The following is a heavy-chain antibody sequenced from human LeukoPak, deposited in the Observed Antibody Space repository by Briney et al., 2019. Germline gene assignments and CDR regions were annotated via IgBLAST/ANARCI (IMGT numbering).Heavy chain of an antibody. Sequence: GGSLRLSCAASGFTFSSYAMSWVRQAPGKGLEWVSGISGSGGSTYYADSVKGRFTISRDNSKKTLYLQMGSLRAEDAAVYYCAKAGSGWYYSFDSWGQGTLVTVSS. D-gene: IGHD6-19*01. CDR3: AKAGSGWYYSFDS. CDR2: ISGSGGST. CDR1: GFTFSSYA. J-gene: IGHJ4*02. V-gene: IGHV3-23*01.